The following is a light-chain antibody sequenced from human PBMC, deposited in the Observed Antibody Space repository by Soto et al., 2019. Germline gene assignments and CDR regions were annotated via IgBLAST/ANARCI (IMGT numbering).Light chain of an antibody. CDR1: QSVNSN. Sequence: EIVMTQSPATLSVSPGERATLSCRASQSVNSNLAWYQQKPGQAPRLLIYGASTRATGIPARFSGSGSATEFTLTISRLEPEDFAVYYCQQYGSSPPSSTFGQGTRLEIK. V-gene: IGKV3-15*01. J-gene: IGKJ5*01. CDR3: QQYGSSPPSST. CDR2: GAS.